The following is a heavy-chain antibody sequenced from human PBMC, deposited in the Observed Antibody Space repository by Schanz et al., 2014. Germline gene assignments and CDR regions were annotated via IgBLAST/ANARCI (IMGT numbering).Heavy chain of an antibody. Sequence: EVQLLESGGGLAQPGGSLRLACAASGFNFNTYAMSWVRQAPGKGLEWVTGLTERGGGTYYTDAVKGRFTISRDSSKNTLYLQKNSLRADDTAVYYCAKSKTQLPLFDYWGQGTLVAVSS. CDR1: GFNFNTYA. J-gene: IGHJ4*02. CDR3: AKSKTQLPLFDY. D-gene: IGHD2-21*01. V-gene: IGHV3-23*01. CDR2: LTERGGGT.